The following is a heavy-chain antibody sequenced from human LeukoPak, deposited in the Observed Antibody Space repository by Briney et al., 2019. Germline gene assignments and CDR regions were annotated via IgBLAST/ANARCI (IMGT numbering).Heavy chain of an antibody. CDR1: GDSSSSYY. V-gene: IGHV4-4*09. D-gene: IGHD3-10*01. CDR2: IHTSGST. Sequence: SETLSLTCTVSGDSSSSYYWTWIREPPGKGLEWIGNIHTSGSTNYSPALKSRVTMSVDTSKNQFSLSLTSVTAADTAVYYCARGLGITMIRGPRSDSWGQGTLVTVSS. J-gene: IGHJ5*02. CDR3: ARGLGITMIRGPRSDS.